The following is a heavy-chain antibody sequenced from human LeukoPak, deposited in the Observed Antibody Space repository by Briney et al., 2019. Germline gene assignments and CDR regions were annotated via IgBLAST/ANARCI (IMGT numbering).Heavy chain of an antibody. Sequence: SGTLSLTCTVSGGSISSGGYYWSWIRQHPGKGLEWIGYIYYSGSTYYNPSLKSRVTISVDTSKNQFSLKLSSVTAADTAVYYCARIVGATIWLFDYWGQGTLVTVSS. D-gene: IGHD1-26*01. V-gene: IGHV4-31*03. J-gene: IGHJ4*02. CDR2: IYYSGST. CDR3: ARIVGATIWLFDY. CDR1: GGSISSGGYY.